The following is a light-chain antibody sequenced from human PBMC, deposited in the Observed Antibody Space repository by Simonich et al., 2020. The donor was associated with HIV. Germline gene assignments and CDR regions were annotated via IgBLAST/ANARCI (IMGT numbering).Light chain of an antibody. CDR1: SSDVGGYNY. J-gene: IGLJ2*01. Sequence: QSALTQPASVSGSPGQSITISCTGTSSDVGGYNYVSWYQQHPGKAPKLMIYYVSKRPSGVSNSFSASKSGNTASLTISGLQAKDEADYYCSSYTGSNTVVFGGGTKLTVL. CDR2: YVS. CDR3: SSYTGSNTVV. V-gene: IGLV2-14*01.